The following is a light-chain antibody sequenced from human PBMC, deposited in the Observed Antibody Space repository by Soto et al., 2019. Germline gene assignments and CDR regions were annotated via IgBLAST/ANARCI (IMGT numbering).Light chain of an antibody. J-gene: IGLJ1*01. CDR3: GSSDSSLIAYV. V-gene: IGLV1-51*01. Sequence: QSVLTQPPSVSAAPGQKVTISSSGSSSNIGGNCVSWYQQLPGTAPKLHIYDDNKRPSGIPDRFSGSKSGTSATLGIIGFQNGDETDYYCGSSDSSLIAYVVGTGTKVTVL. CDR2: DDN. CDR1: SSNIGGNC.